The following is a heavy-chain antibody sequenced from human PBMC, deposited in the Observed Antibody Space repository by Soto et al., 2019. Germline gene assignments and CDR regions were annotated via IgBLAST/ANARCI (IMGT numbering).Heavy chain of an antibody. J-gene: IGHJ4*02. CDR3: ARQLRGLGSYYFDY. Sequence: SETLSLTCTVSGGSISSYYWSWIRQPPGKGLEWIGYIYYSGSTNYNPSLKSRVTISVDTSKNQFSLKLSSVTAADTAVYYCARQLRGLGSYYFDYWGQGTLVTVSS. CDR2: IYYSGST. V-gene: IGHV4-59*08. CDR1: GGSISSYY. D-gene: IGHD3-10*01.